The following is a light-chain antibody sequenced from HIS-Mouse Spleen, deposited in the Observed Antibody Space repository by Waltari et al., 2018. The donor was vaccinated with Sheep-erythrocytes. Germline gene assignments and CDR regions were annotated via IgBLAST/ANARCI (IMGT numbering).Light chain of an antibody. V-gene: IGLV2-11*01. CDR1: SSDVGGYNY. J-gene: IGLJ1*01. CDR3: CSYAGSYNHV. Sequence: QSALTQPRSVSGSPGQSVTISCTGTSSDVGGYNYVSWYQQHPGKAPKPMIYDVSKRPSGVPDRFSGSKSGNTASLTSYGLQAEDEADYYCCSYAGSYNHVFATGTKVTVL. CDR2: DVS.